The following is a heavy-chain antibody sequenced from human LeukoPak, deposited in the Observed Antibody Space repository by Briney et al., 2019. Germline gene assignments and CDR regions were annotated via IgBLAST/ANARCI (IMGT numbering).Heavy chain of an antibody. J-gene: IGHJ4*01. CDR1: GLSVSNKY. CDR3: VKPQPGGGFDY. Sequence: PGGSLRLSCAASGLSVSNKYLTWGRQAQGKGLEWVSLIYGGGRTTYADSVKGRFTISRDNSKNTLYLQMNSLRAEDTAVYYCVKPQPGGGFDYWGQGTLVPVSS. D-gene: IGHD1-14*01. V-gene: IGHV3-53*01. CDR2: IYGGGRT.